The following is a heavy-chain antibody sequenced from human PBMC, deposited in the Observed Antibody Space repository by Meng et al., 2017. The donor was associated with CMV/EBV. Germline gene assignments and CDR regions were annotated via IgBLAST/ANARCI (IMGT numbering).Heavy chain of an antibody. CDR1: GYSFTNYW. CDR2: IDPSDPYT. CDR3: AVGWYFDFDY. D-gene: IGHD1-14*01. Sequence: GESLMISCKGSGYSFTNYWISWVRQMPGKGLEWRGTIDPSDPYTNYSPSFQGHVTISADKSISTAYLQWSSLKASDTAMYYCAVGWYFDFDYWGQGTLVTVSS. V-gene: IGHV5-10-1*01. J-gene: IGHJ4*02.